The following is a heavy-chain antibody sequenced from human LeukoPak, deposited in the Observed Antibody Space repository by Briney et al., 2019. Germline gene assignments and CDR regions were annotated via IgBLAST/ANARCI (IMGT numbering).Heavy chain of an antibody. V-gene: IGHV4-30-4*01. Sequence: LTXTVSGGSISSGDYYWSWIRQPPGKGLEWIGYIYYSGSTYYNPSLKSRVTISVDTSKNQFSLKLSSVTAADTAVYYCARVSSRWLQDYYFDYWGQGTLVTVSS. CDR1: GGSISSGDYY. J-gene: IGHJ4*02. CDR2: IYYSGST. D-gene: IGHD5-24*01. CDR3: ARVSSRWLQDYYFDY.